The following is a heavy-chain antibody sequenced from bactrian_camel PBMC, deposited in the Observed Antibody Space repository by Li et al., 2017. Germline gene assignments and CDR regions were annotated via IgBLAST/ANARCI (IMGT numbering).Heavy chain of an antibody. CDR3: AADPLGGSPEWWYSYIRLTMVT. V-gene: IGHV3S53*01. Sequence: HVQLVESGGGSAQAGGSLRLSCTASGYQWSDNSMGWFRQAPGKEREGVASIDARGVTQYADYVKGRFTVFQDDAKNTLYLQMNSLKPEDTAMYYCAADPLGGSPEWWYSYIRLTMVTGARGPRSPSP. J-gene: IGHJ6*01. CDR2: IDARGVT. D-gene: IGHD7*01. CDR1: GYQWSDNS.